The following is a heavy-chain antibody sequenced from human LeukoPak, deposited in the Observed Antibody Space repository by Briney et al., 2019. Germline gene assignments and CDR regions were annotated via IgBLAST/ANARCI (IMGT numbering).Heavy chain of an antibody. V-gene: IGHV4-61*02. D-gene: IGHD6-19*01. J-gene: IGHJ4*02. Sequence: PSETLSLTCTVSGGSISSGSYYWSWIRQPAGKGLEWIGRIYTSGSTNYNPSLKSRVTISVDTSKNQFSLKLSSATAADTAVYYCAREAYSSGWYGLGYWGQGTLVTVSS. CDR3: AREAYSSGWYGLGY. CDR1: GGSISSGSYY. CDR2: IYTSGST.